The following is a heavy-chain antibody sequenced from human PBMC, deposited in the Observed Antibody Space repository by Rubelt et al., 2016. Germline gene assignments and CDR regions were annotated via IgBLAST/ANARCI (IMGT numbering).Heavy chain of an antibody. J-gene: IGHJ6*03. V-gene: IGHV4-34*01. D-gene: IGHD6-6*01. CDR2: INHSGST. CDR1: GGSFSGYY. CDR3: ARGGSSSFYYYYYYMDV. Sequence: QGQLQQWGAGLLKPSETLSLTCAAYGGSFSGYYWSWIRQPPGKGLEWFGEINHSGSTNNNPSPHVGVTVSGDTAKNQVYLKLSSGTDADTAVYYCARGGSSSFYYYYYYMDVWGKGTTVTVSS.